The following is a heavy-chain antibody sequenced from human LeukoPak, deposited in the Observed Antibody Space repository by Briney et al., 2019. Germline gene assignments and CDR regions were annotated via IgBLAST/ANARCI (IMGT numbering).Heavy chain of an antibody. J-gene: IGHJ6*03. CDR1: GGSIRSY. CDR3: ARSNGDRAAYCSGGSCYGDYMDV. Sequence: SETLSLTCTVSGGSIRSYWSWIRQPAGKGLEWIGRIYGSGSTDYNPSLKSRVTMSIDTSKNQFSLKLSSVTAADTAVYYCARSNGDRAAYCSGGSCYGDYMDVWGKGTTVTISS. V-gene: IGHV4-4*07. CDR2: IYGSGST. D-gene: IGHD2-15*01.